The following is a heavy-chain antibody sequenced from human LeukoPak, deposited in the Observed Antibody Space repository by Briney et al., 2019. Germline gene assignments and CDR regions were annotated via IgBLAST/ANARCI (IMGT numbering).Heavy chain of an antibody. V-gene: IGHV4-39*01. CDR1: GGSFSGYY. CDR2: IYYSGST. CDR3: ARQYGESLRYFDWLSPDYFDY. J-gene: IGHJ4*02. D-gene: IGHD3-9*01. Sequence: SETLSLTCAVYGGSFSGYYWGWIRQPPGKGLEWIGSIYYSGSTYYNPSLKSRVTISVDTSKNQFSLKLSSVTAADTAVYYCARQYGESLRYFDWLSPDYFDYWGQGTLVTVSS.